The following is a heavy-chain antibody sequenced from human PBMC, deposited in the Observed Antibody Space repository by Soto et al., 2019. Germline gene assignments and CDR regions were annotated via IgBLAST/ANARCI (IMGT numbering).Heavy chain of an antibody. D-gene: IGHD3-22*01. J-gene: IGHJ6*02. CDR2: ISSGASTI. Sequence: QEQLVESGGGLVKPGGSLRLSCAASGFIFNDYYMSWIRQAPGKGLEWVAYISSGASTISYADSVKGRFTISRDNTKNLLYLQMNSLRAEDTAVYYCARDLKAVVNHIHYNHNGLDVWGQGTTVTVSS. CDR3: ARDLKAVVNHIHYNHNGLDV. CDR1: GFIFNDYY. V-gene: IGHV3-11*01.